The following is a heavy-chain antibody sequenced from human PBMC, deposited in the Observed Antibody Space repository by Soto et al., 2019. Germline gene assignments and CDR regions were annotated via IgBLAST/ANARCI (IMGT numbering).Heavy chain of an antibody. V-gene: IGHV1-69*01. D-gene: IGHD6-6*01. CDR2: LMPIFGAA. CDR1: GGTFTNDV. Sequence: QLQLVQSGAEVRKPGSSVKVSCKISGGTFTNDVISWLRQAPGQGLEWMGGLMPIFGAANLAQKFQGRVTITADEATSTVNMELSSLTSEDTAVYYCARGRSSPNFDPWGQGTLVTVSS. CDR3: ARGRSSPNFDP. J-gene: IGHJ5*02.